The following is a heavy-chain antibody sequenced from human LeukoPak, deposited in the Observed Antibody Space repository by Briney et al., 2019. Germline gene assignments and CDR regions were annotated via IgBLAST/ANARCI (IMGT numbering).Heavy chain of an antibody. CDR3: ARGWTGGDYPWPH. CDR2: IYTSGST. CDR1: GGSISSGSYY. D-gene: IGHD4-17*01. J-gene: IGHJ1*01. V-gene: IGHV4-61*02. Sequence: SETLSLTCTVSGGSISSGSYYWNWIRQPAGKGLEWIGRIYTSGSTNYNPSLKSRVTISVDTSKNQFSLKLSSVTAANTAVYYCARGWTGGDYPWPHWGQGTLVTVSS.